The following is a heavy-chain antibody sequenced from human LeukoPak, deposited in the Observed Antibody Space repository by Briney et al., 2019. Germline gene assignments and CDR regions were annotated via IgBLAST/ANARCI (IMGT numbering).Heavy chain of an antibody. Sequence: PSQTLSLTCPVSGCSISSVGYYSRWIRQHPGKGLEWIGYIYYSGSTYYNPSLKSRVTISVDTSKNQFSLKLSSVTAADTAVYYCAREYYYGSGSSYGMDVWVEGTTVTVSS. J-gene: IGHJ6*04. CDR1: GCSISSVGYY. V-gene: IGHV4-31*03. CDR3: AREYYYGSGSSYGMDV. CDR2: IYYSGST. D-gene: IGHD3-10*01.